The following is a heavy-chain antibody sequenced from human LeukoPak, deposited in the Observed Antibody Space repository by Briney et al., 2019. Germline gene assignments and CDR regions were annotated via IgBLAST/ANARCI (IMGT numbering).Heavy chain of an antibody. CDR2: INAGNGNT. CDR3: ARDRYCTSGTCYGNLFDY. D-gene: IGHD2-15*01. J-gene: IGHJ4*02. V-gene: IGHV1-3*01. Sequence: ASVKVSCKASGYTFTSYAMHWVRQAPGQRLEWMGWINAGNGNTKYSQEFQGRVTITRDTSISTAYMELSRLRSDDTAVYYCARDRYCTSGTCYGNLFDYWGQGTLVTVSS. CDR1: GYTFTSYA.